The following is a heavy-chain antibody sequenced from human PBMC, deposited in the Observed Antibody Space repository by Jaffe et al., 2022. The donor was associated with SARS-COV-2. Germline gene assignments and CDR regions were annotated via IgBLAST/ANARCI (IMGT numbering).Heavy chain of an antibody. V-gene: IGHV3-33*01. J-gene: IGHJ4*02. CDR1: GFTFSDYG. Sequence: QVQLVESGGGVVQPGRSLRLSCAASGFTFSDYGMHWVRQAPGKGLEWVAVIWYDGSNKYYPDSVKGRFTISRDNSKNTLYLLMNILRAEDTALYYCARATNYYDSSFFDYWGQGTPVTVSS. CDR3: ARATNYYDSSFFDY. CDR2: IWYDGSNK. D-gene: IGHD3-22*01.